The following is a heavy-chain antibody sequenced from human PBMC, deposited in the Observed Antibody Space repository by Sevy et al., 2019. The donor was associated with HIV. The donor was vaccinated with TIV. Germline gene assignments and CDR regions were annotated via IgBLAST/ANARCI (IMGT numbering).Heavy chain of an antibody. D-gene: IGHD3-3*01. J-gene: IGHJ6*02. Sequence: SETLSLTCTVSGGSISSYYWSWIRQPPGKGLEWIGYIYYSGSTNYNPSLKSRVTISVDTSKNQFSLKLSSVTAADTAVYYCARNLLNYDFWSGYEDGNYYYGMDVWGQGTTVTVSS. CDR1: GGSISSYY. CDR2: IYYSGST. CDR3: ARNLLNYDFWSGYEDGNYYYGMDV. V-gene: IGHV4-59*01.